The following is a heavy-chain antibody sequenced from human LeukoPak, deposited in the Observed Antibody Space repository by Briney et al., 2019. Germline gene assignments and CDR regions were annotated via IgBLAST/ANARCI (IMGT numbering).Heavy chain of an antibody. CDR2: IYTSGST. Sequence: PSETLSLTCAVSGGSISSYYWSWIRQPAGKGLEWIGRIYTSGSTNYNPSLKSRVTMSVDTSKNQFSLKLSSVTAADTAVYYCARDRNPAVAGVYYYYYVDVWGKGTTVTVSS. CDR1: GGSISSYY. V-gene: IGHV4-4*07. J-gene: IGHJ6*03. CDR3: ARDRNPAVAGVYYYYYVDV. D-gene: IGHD6-19*01.